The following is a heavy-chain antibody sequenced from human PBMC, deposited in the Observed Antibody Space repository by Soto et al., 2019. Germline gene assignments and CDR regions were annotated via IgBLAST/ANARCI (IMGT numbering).Heavy chain of an antibody. D-gene: IGHD3-3*01. CDR1: GFTFSSYG. CDR3: AREGSYDFWSGFDY. J-gene: IGHJ4*02. CDR2: IWYDGSNK. V-gene: IGHV3-33*01. Sequence: QVQLVESGGGVVQPGRSLRLSCAASGFTFSSYGMHWVRQAPGKGLEWVAVIWYDGSNKYYADSVKGGFTISRDNSKNTLYLQMNSLRAEDTAVYYCAREGSYDFWSGFDYWGQGTLVTVSS.